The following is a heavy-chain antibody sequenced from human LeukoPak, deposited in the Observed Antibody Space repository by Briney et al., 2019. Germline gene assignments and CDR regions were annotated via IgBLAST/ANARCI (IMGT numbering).Heavy chain of an antibody. Sequence: TGAATYYADSVRGRFTVSRDNSINTVYLQMNSLRAEDTAVYYCAKDRLYSGIPLGDYWGQGTLVTVSS. CDR3: AKDRLYSGIPLGDY. J-gene: IGHJ4*02. CDR2: TGAAT. V-gene: IGHV3-23*01. D-gene: IGHD1-26*01.